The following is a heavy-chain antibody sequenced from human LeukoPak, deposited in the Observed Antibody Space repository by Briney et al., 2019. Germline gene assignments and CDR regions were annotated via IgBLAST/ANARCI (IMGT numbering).Heavy chain of an antibody. CDR2: ISTSGTYI. CDR3: ARGYYEAFDI. Sequence: PGGSLRLSCAASGFTFSTYNMNWVRQAPGKGLEWVSPISTSGTYIYYADSVKGRFTVSRDNAKNSLYLQMNSLRAEDTAVYYCARGYYEAFDIWGQGTMVTVSS. D-gene: IGHD3-22*01. CDR1: GFTFSTYN. J-gene: IGHJ3*02. V-gene: IGHV3-21*01.